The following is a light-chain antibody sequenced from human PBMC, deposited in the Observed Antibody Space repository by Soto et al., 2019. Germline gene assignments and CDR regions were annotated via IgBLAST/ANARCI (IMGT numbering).Light chain of an antibody. Sequence: QSALTQPASVSGSPGQSITISCTGTSSDVGGYNYVSWYQQPPGKAPKLMIYDVSNRPSGVSNRFSGSKSGNTASLTISGLQAEDEADYYCSSYTSSSTYVVFGGGTTLTV. CDR3: SSYTSSSTYVV. J-gene: IGLJ2*01. CDR1: SSDVGGYNY. CDR2: DVS. V-gene: IGLV2-14*01.